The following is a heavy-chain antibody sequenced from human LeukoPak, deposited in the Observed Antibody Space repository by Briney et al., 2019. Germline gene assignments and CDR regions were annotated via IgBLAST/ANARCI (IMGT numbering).Heavy chain of an antibody. J-gene: IGHJ5*02. D-gene: IGHD4-23*01. V-gene: IGHV4-61*01. CDR3: ARGKTWFAP. CDR2: IYYTGDT. Sequence: SETLSLTCTVSGGSVSSGNHYWSWIRQPPGRGLEWIGYIYYTGDTTYNPSLKSRVTISIDTSKNQFSLKVTSVTATDTAIYYCARGKTWFAPWGQGTLVTVSS. CDR1: GGSVSSGNHY.